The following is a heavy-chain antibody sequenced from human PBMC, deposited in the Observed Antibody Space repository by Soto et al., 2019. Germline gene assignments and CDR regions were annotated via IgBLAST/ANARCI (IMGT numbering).Heavy chain of an antibody. CDR1: GGTFSAYA. J-gene: IGHJ3*01. Sequence: QVQLVQSGAEVKKPGSSVKVSCQASGGTFSAYAINWVRQAPGQGLEWLGGITPLFGAPDYAQNFQGRVTIIADESTRTAYMELRSLRSEDTAVYYCVWERRGEDAFDVWGQGTMVTVSS. D-gene: IGHD1-1*01. CDR3: VWERRGEDAFDV. V-gene: IGHV1-69*01. CDR2: ITPLFGAP.